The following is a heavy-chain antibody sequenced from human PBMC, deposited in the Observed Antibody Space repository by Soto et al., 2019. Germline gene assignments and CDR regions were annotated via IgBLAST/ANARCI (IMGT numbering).Heavy chain of an antibody. CDR2: IIPIFGKT. Sequence: ASVKVSCKASGGTFSSYVISWVRQAPGQGLERMGGIIPIFGKTNYAQKFQGRVTITADESTSTAYMKLSSLRSEDTAVYYCAIDVWGPSSGWYRPYYFDYWGQGTLVTVSS. V-gene: IGHV1-69*13. D-gene: IGHD6-19*01. CDR1: GGTFSSYV. CDR3: AIDVWGPSSGWYRPYYFDY. J-gene: IGHJ4*02.